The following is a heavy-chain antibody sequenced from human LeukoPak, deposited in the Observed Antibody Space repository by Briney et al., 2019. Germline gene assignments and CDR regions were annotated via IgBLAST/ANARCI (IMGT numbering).Heavy chain of an antibody. Sequence: SETLSLTCAVYGGSFSGYYWSWIRQPPGKGLEWIGEINHSGSTNYNPSLKSRVTISVDTSKNQFSLKLSSVTAADTAVYYCAGRRRRYCSGGSCYSLGAFDIWGQGTMVTVSS. J-gene: IGHJ3*02. CDR1: GGSFSGYY. CDR3: AGRRRRYCSGGSCYSLGAFDI. CDR2: INHSGST. D-gene: IGHD2-15*01. V-gene: IGHV4-34*01.